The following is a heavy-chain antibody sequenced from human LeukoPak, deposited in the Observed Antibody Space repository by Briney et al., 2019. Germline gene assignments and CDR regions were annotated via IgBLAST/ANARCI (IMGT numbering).Heavy chain of an antibody. D-gene: IGHD2-21*01. CDR2: IYENGGTT. J-gene: IGHJ4*02. CDR1: GFTFRSHA. CDR3: AKDFRIGYSAHFDY. V-gene: IGHV3-23*01. Sequence: GGSLRLSCVGSGFTFRSHAMSWVRQAPEKGLEFVSGIYENGGTTYYADSVKGRYSISRDNSKNTLYLQMDSLRGEDTAVYYCAKDFRIGYSAHFDYWGQGALVTVSS.